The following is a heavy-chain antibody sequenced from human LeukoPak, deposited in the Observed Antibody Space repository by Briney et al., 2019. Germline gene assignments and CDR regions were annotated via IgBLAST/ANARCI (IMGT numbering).Heavy chain of an antibody. CDR2: ISGDGGST. D-gene: IGHD6-25*01. Sequence: GGSLRLSCAASGFTFDDYAMHWVRQAPGKGLEWVSLISGDGGSTYYADSVKGRFTISRDNSKNSLYLQMNSLGTEDTALYYCAKSVSTSGYYKGFDYWGQGALVTVSS. CDR3: AKSVSTSGYYKGFDY. CDR1: GFTFDDYA. V-gene: IGHV3-43*02. J-gene: IGHJ4*02.